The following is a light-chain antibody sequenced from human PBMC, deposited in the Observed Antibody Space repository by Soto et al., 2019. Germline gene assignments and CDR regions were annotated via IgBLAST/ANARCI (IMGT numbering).Light chain of an antibody. CDR2: AAS. J-gene: IGKJ4*01. V-gene: IGKV3-20*01. CDR1: QSVRSSD. CDR3: QQYGRLLT. Sequence: IVLTQSLGTMYLSPWAKATPSCRATQSVRSSDLAWYQQKPGQAPRLLIYAASSKASGIPDRFSGSGSGTDFTLTISRLEPEDFAVFYCQQYGRLLTFGGGTKVDIK.